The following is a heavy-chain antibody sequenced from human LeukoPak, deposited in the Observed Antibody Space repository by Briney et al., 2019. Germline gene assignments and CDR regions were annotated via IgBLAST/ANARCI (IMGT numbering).Heavy chain of an antibody. D-gene: IGHD3-3*01. CDR3: ARGRSYYTDAPIDY. Sequence: GGSLRLSCAVSGFSISSSALHWVRQAPGKGLEWVAAISNDGSTEDYADSVKGRFTISRDNSKNTLYVQMNTLRAEDTAVHYCARGRSYYTDAPIDYWGRGTLVTVSS. CDR2: ISNDGSTE. V-gene: IGHV3-30*04. CDR1: GFSISSSA. J-gene: IGHJ4*02.